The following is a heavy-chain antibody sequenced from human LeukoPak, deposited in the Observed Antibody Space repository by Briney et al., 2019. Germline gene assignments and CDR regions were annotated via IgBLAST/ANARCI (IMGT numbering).Heavy chain of an antibody. CDR2: INPNSGGT. CDR1: GYTFTGYY. V-gene: IGHV1-2*02. CDR3: ARGKYYYDSSGYFNH. J-gene: IGHJ1*01. D-gene: IGHD3-22*01. Sequence: ASVKVSCKASGYTFTGYYMHWVRQAPGQGLEWMGWINPNSGGTNYAQKFQGGVTMTRDTSISTAYMELSSLRSEDTAVYYCARGKYYYDSSGYFNHWGQGTLVTVSS.